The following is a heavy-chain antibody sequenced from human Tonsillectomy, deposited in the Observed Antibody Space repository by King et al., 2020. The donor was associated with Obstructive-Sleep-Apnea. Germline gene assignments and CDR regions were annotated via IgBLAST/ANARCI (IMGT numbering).Heavy chain of an antibody. CDR2: INHSGST. D-gene: IGHD4-23*01. CDR3: ARKDYGGNS. Sequence: VQLQQWGAGLWKPSETLSLTCAVYGGSFSGYYWSWIRQPPGKGLEWIGEINHSGSTNYNPSLKSRVTISVDTSKNQFSLKLSSVTAADTAVYYCARKDYGGNSWGQGTLVTVSS. V-gene: IGHV4-34*01. CDR1: GGSFSGYY. J-gene: IGHJ4*02.